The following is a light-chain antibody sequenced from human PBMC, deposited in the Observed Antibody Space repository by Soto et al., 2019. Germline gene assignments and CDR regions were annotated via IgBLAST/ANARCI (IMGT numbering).Light chain of an antibody. V-gene: IGKV1-39*01. CDR3: QQSYSMPWT. CDR1: QSISNH. CDR2: VAS. Sequence: DIQMTQSPSSLSASVEDRAIITCRASQSISNHLNWYQQKAGKAPKLLIYVASSLQSGVPSRFSGSGSGTDFTLTISSLQPEDSATYYCQQSYSMPWTFGQGTKVDIK. J-gene: IGKJ1*01.